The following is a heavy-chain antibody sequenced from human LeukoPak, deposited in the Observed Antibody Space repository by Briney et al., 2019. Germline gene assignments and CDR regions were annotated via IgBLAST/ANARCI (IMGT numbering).Heavy chain of an antibody. CDR3: ARGDRSSWFNFDY. CDR1: GFTFSSYD. V-gene: IGHV3-13*04. J-gene: IGHJ4*02. D-gene: IGHD6-13*01. CDR2: IGIAGDT. Sequence: PGGSLRLSCAASGFTFSSYDMHWVRQVTGKRLEWVSAIGIAGDTYYLDSVKGRFTISRENAKNSLYLQMNSLRAEDTAVYYCARGDRSSWFNFDYWGQGTLVTVSS.